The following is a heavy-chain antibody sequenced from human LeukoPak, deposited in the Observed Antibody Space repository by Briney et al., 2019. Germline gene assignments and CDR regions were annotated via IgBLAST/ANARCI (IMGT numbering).Heavy chain of an antibody. CDR2: VSSNGGST. V-gene: IGHV3-64*01. CDR1: GFTFSSYG. J-gene: IGHJ4*02. Sequence: GGSLRLSCAASGFTFSSYGMHWVRQAPGKGLEYVSTVSSNGGSTYYANSVKGRFTISRDNSKNTLYLHLGSLRVEDMAVYYCARDGYTSAAFDYWGQGALVTVSS. CDR3: ARDGYTSAAFDY. D-gene: IGHD5-24*01.